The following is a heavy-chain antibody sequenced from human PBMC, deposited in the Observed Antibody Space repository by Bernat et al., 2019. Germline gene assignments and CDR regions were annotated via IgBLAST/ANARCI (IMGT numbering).Heavy chain of an antibody. V-gene: IGHV3-49*04. Sequence: EVQLVESGGGLVQPGRSLRLSCTASGFTFGDYAMSWVRQAPGKGLERAGFIRSKAYGGTTEYAASVKGRFTISRDDSKSIAYLQMNSLKTEDTAVYYCTRDPMTTVTGYYYYYYMDVWGKGTTVTVSS. CDR3: TRDPMTTVTGYYYYYYMDV. CDR2: IRSKAYGGTT. D-gene: IGHD4-17*01. CDR1: GFTFGDYA. J-gene: IGHJ6*03.